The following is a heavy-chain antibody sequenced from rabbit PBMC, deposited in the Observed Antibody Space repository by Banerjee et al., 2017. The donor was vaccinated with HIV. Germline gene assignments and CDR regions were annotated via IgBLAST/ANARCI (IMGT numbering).Heavy chain of an antibody. D-gene: IGHD6-1*01. CDR1: GFDLSTYYY. J-gene: IGHJ3*01. V-gene: IGHV1S45*01. CDR3: ARGEGLFHTDGYGAYAYATQFKL. Sequence: QEQLEESGGDLVKPEGSLTLTCTASGFDLSTYYYMCWVRQAPGKGLEWIACIYTGSSTNNYYASWAKGRFTISKTSSTTVTLQMTSLTAADTATYFCARGEGLFHTDGYGAYAYATQFKLWGQGTLVTVS. CDR2: IYTGSSTNN.